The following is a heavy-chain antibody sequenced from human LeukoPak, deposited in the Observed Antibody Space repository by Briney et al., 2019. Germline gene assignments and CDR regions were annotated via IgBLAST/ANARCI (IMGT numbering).Heavy chain of an antibody. Sequence: GGSLRLSCAASGFTVSSNYMSWVRQAPGKGLEGVSVIYSGGSTYYADSVKGRFTISRDNSKNTLYLQMNSLRGEDTAVYYCAREAVAGLAYYSYGMDVWGQGTTVTVSS. V-gene: IGHV3-66*01. CDR2: IYSGGST. D-gene: IGHD6-19*01. J-gene: IGHJ6*02. CDR1: GFTVSSNY. CDR3: AREAVAGLAYYSYGMDV.